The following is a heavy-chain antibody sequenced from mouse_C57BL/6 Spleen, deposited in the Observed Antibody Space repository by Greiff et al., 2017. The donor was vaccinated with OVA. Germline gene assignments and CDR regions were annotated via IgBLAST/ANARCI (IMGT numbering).Heavy chain of an antibody. CDR3: AREGYGNSYWYFDV. CDR1: GYTFTSYW. V-gene: IGHV1-55*01. D-gene: IGHD2-10*02. J-gene: IGHJ1*03. Sequence: QVQLQQPGAELVKPGASVKMSCKASGYTFTSYWITWVKQRPGQGLEWIGDIYPGSGSTNYNEKFKSKATLTVDTSSSTAYMQLSSLTSEDSAVYDCAREGYGNSYWYFDVWGTGTTVTVSS. CDR2: IYPGSGST.